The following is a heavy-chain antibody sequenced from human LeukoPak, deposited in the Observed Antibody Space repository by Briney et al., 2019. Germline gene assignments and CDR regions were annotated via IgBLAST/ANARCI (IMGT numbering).Heavy chain of an antibody. V-gene: IGHV3-7*01. CDR2: IKQDGSEM. J-gene: IGHJ4*02. D-gene: IGHD6-19*01. CDR1: GFTFTSHW. Sequence: GGSLRLSCAASGFTFTSHWMSWVRQAPGKGLEWVANIKQDGSEMYYVDSVKGRFTISRDNAKNSLYLQMNSLRAEDTAVYYCAREGAVAGRYYLDYWGQGTLVTVSS. CDR3: AREGAVAGRYYLDY.